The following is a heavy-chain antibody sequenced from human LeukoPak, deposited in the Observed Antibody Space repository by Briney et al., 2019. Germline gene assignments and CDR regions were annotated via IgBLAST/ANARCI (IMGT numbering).Heavy chain of an antibody. J-gene: IGHJ4*02. CDR3: AKGSPTWTTQYYFDY. D-gene: IGHD4-17*01. CDR1: GFTFSSYG. Sequence: GGSLRLSCAASGFTFSSYGMHWVRQAPGKGLEWVAFIRYDGSNKYYADSVKGRFTISRGNSKNTLYLQMNSLRAEDTAVYYCAKGSPTWTTQYYFDYWGQGTLVTVSS. V-gene: IGHV3-30*02. CDR2: IRYDGSNK.